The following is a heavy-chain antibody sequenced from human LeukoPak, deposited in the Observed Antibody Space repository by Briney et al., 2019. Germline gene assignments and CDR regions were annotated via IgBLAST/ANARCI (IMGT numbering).Heavy chain of an antibody. CDR3: AREGYYMVRGKGPSDY. CDR2: ISYDGSNK. CDR1: GFTFSSCA. V-gene: IGHV3-30-3*01. D-gene: IGHD3-10*01. Sequence: PGGSLRLSCAASGFTFSSCAMHWVRQAPGKGLEWVAVISYDGSNKYYADSVKGRFTISRDNSKNTLYLQMNSLRAEDTAVYYCAREGYYMVRGKGPSDYWGQGTLVTVSS. J-gene: IGHJ4*02.